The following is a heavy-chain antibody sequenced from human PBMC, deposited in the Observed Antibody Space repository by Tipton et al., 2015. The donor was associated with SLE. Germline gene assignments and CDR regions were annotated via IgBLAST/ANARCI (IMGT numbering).Heavy chain of an antibody. D-gene: IGHD6-6*01. CDR1: GGSFSGYY. V-gene: IGHV4-34*01. CDR3: ARGRGSSSSGHY. Sequence: TLSLTCAVYGGSFSGYYWSWIRQPPGKGLEWIGEINHGGSTNYNPSLKSRVTISVDTSKNQFSLKLSSVTAADTAVYYCARGRGSSSSGHYWCQGTLVTVSS. CDR2: INHGGST. J-gene: IGHJ4*02.